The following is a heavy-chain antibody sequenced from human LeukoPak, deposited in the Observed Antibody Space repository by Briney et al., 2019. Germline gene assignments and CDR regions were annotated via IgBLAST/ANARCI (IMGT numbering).Heavy chain of an antibody. CDR2: ISWNSGSI. CDR1: GFTFDDYA. CDR3: AKDHGAYYYDSSGYVDY. D-gene: IGHD3-22*01. V-gene: IGHV3-9*03. J-gene: IGHJ4*02. Sequence: PGGSLRLSCAASGFTFDDYAMHWVRQAPGKGLEWVSGISWNSGSIGYADSVKGRFTISRDNAKNPLYLQMNSLRAEDMALYYCAKDHGAYYYDSSGYVDYWGQGTLVTVSS.